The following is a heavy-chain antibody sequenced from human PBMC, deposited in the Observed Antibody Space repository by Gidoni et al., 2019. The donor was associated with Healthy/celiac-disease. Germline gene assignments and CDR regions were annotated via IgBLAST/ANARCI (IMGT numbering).Heavy chain of an antibody. J-gene: IGHJ2*01. V-gene: IGHV3-49*05. CDR3: TRVDYDFWSGYYNPWYFDL. Sequence: EVQLVESGGRSVKPGRSLRLSCTASGFTIGDYAMSWFRQAPGKGLEWVGFIRSKAYGGTTEYAASVKGRFTISRDDSKSIAYLQMNSLKTEDTAVYYCTRVDYDFWSGYYNPWYFDLWGRGTLVTVSS. CDR1: GFTIGDYA. D-gene: IGHD3-3*01. CDR2: IRSKAYGGTT.